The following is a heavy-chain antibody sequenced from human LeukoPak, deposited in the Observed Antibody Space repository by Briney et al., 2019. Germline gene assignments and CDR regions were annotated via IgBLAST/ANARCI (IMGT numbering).Heavy chain of an antibody. D-gene: IGHD3-10*01. Sequence: SETLSLTCTVSGGSISSYYWSWIRQPPGKGLEWIGYIYYSGSTNYNPSLKSRVTISVDTSKNQFSLKLSSVTAADTAVYYCARDLWFGEFKGFDYWGQGTLVTVSS. V-gene: IGHV4-59*01. CDR1: GGSISSYY. CDR3: ARDLWFGEFKGFDY. J-gene: IGHJ4*02. CDR2: IYYSGST.